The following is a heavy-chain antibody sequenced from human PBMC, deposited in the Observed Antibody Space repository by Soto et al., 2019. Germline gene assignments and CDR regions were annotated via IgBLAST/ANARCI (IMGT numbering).Heavy chain of an antibody. CDR2: ITYDGSNK. V-gene: IGHV3-30*18. CDR3: AKDLGESYWGSWFET. CDR1: GFTFSSYG. Sequence: QVQLVESGGGVIQPGRSLRLSCAASGFTFSSYGIHWVRQAPGQGLEWVAVITYDGSNKFYADSVKGRFTISRDNSKNPMYLQMNGLRAEDTAVYYCAKDLGESYWGSWFETWGQGPLVTLSS. D-gene: IGHD1-26*01. J-gene: IGHJ5*02.